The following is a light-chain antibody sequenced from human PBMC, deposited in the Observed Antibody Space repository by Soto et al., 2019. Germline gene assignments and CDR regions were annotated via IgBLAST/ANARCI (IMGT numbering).Light chain of an antibody. V-gene: IGKV3-20*01. Sequence: RVLTQSPGTLSLSPGERATLSCRASQSVSSSYLAWYQQKPGQAPRLLIYGASSRATGIPDRFSGSGSGTDFTLTISRLEPEDFAVYYCQQYGSSPTFGGGTKVEIK. J-gene: IGKJ4*01. CDR3: QQYGSSPT. CDR1: QSVSSSY. CDR2: GAS.